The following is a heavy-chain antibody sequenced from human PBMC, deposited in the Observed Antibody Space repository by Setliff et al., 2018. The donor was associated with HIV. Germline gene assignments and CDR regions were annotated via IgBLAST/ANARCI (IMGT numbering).Heavy chain of an antibody. Sequence: ASVKVSRKASGGSFRNYAISWVRQAPGQGLEWMGGIIPLLGTANYAQRLQGRVTIIADESTSTAYMELTSLRSEDTAVYYCAREEYDRDFWGQGTKVT. CDR3: AREEYDRDF. V-gene: IGHV1-69*13. CDR1: GGSFRNYA. D-gene: IGHD3-22*01. CDR2: IIPLLGTA. J-gene: IGHJ3*01.